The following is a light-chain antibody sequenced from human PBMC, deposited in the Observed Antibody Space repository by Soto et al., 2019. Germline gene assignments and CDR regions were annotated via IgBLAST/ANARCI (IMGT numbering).Light chain of an antibody. J-gene: IGLJ2*01. Sequence: NFMLTQPHSVSESPGKTVTISCTRSSGSIASNYVQWYQQRPGSAPTTVIYEDNQRPSGVPDRFSGSIDSSSNSASLTISGLNTEDEADYYCQSYDSSNHGVFGGGTKLTVL. CDR1: SGSIASNY. CDR3: QSYDSSNHGV. V-gene: IGLV6-57*03. CDR2: EDN.